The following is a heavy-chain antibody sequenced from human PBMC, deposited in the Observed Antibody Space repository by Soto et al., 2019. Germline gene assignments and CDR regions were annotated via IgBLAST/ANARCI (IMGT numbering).Heavy chain of an antibody. Sequence: QLQLQESGSGLVKPSQTLSLTCAVSGGSISSGGYSWSWIRQPPGKGLEWIGYIYHSGSTYYNPSLNSRVTTSVDRSKNQFSLKLSSVTAADTAVYYRAGSGYYHNSGMDGWGQGTTVTVSS. CDR3: AGSGYYHNSGMDG. CDR1: GGSISSGGYS. CDR2: IYHSGST. V-gene: IGHV4-30-2*02. J-gene: IGHJ6*02. D-gene: IGHD3-22*01.